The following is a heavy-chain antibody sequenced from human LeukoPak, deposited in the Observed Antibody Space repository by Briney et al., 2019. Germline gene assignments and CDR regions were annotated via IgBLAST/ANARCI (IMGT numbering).Heavy chain of an antibody. V-gene: IGHV1-2*02. CDR2: INPNSGGT. J-gene: IGHJ4*02. CDR1: GYTFADYY. Sequence: ASVKVSCEASGYTFADYYMHWVRQAPGQGLEWMGWINPNSGGTNYAQNFQGRVTMTRDTSISTAYMELSRLRSDDTAVYYCARDLEVWGQGTLVAVSS. CDR3: ARDLEV.